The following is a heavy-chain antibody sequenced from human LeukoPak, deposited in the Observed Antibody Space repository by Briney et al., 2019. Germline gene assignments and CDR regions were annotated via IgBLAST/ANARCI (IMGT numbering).Heavy chain of an antibody. CDR1: GGSFSGYY. CDR2: INHSGST. J-gene: IGHJ4*02. CDR3: ARPSGYVWGSYRYYFDY. D-gene: IGHD3-16*02. V-gene: IGHV4-34*01. Sequence: PSETLSLTCAVYGGSFSGYYRSWIRQPPGKGLEWIGEINHSGSTNYNPSLKSRVTISVDTSKNQSSLKLSSVTAADTAVYYCARPSGYVWGSYRYYFDYWGQGTLVTVSS.